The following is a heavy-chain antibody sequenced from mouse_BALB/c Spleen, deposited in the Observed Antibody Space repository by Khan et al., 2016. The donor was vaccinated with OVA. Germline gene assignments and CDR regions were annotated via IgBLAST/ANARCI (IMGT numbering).Heavy chain of an antibody. CDR2: ISDGGSYT. CDR1: GFTFSDYY. CDR3: ARGDYGDPFAY. J-gene: IGHJ3*01. V-gene: IGHV5-4*02. D-gene: IGHD2-13*01. Sequence: VESGGGLVKPGGSLKLSCAASGFTFSDYYMYWVRQTPEKRLEWVATISDGGSYTYYPDSVSGRFTISRDDAKNNLYLQMNSLKSEDTAMYNLARGDYGDPFAYWGQGTLVTVSA.